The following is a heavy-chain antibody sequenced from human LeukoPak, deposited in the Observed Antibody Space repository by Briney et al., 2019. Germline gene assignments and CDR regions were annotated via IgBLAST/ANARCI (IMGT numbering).Heavy chain of an antibody. CDR3: ARGSGSGYLYYYYGMDV. V-gene: IGHV4-59*08. CDR1: DASITNYY. D-gene: IGHD3-22*01. CDR2: IYYSGST. J-gene: IGHJ6*02. Sequence: SETLSLTCTVSDASITNYYWGWIRQPAGKGLEWIGYIYYSGSTNYNPSLKSRVTISVDTSKNQFSLKLSSVTAADTAVYYCARGSGSGYLYYYYGMDVWGQGTTVTVSS.